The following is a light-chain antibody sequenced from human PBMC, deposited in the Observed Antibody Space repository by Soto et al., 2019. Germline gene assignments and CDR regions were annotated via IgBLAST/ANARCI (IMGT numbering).Light chain of an antibody. Sequence: QSALTQPASVSGSPGQSITISCTGTSSDVGGYNYVSWYQQHPGKAPKLMIYDVSNRPSGVSNRFSASKSGNTASLTISGLQAEDEADYYCSSYTSISTYVFGTGTKLTVL. CDR2: DVS. J-gene: IGLJ1*01. CDR3: SSYTSISTYV. V-gene: IGLV2-14*01. CDR1: SSDVGGYNY.